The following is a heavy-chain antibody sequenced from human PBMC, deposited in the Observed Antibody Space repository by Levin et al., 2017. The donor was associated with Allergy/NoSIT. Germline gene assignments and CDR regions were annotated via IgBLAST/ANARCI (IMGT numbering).Heavy chain of an antibody. CDR3: ARTVFCGADCSGGGWFDP. J-gene: IGHJ5*02. Sequence: SETLSLTCTVSGGSVSSYYWSWIRQPPGKGLEWIGRGSAYDNPSLKSRVTISVDTSKNQSSLKLSSVTAAETAVYYCARTVFCGADCSGGGWFDPWGQGTLVTVSS. D-gene: IGHD2-21*02. CDR1: GGSVSSYY. CDR2: RGSA. V-gene: IGHV4-59*02.